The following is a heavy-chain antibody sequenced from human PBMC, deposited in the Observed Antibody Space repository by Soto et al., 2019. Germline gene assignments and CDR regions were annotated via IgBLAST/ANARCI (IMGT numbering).Heavy chain of an antibody. D-gene: IGHD1-26*01. CDR1: GFTFSNYD. V-gene: IGHV3-30*18. CDR2: ISDDGDKR. CDR3: AKARVRIVGANSFDY. J-gene: IGHJ4*02. Sequence: HPGGSLRLSCVGSGFTFSNYDMHWVRQPPGKGLEWVALISDDGDKRYYADSVRGRLIISRDNSKDTLYLQMNSLGPDDTAVYFCAKARVRIVGANSFDYWGQGTPVTVSS.